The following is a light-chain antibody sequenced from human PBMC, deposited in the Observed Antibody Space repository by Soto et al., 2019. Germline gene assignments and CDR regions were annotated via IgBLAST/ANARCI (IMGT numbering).Light chain of an antibody. J-gene: IGKJ5*01. CDR1: QNINNY. CDR2: DAS. V-gene: IGKV1-39*01. Sequence: DIQMTQSPSSLSASVGDRVTITCQASQNINNYLNWYQQKPGRAPKLLIYDASNLEAGVPSRFSGSGSGTHFTLTISSLQPEDFATYYCQQIYSIPITFGQGTRLEIK. CDR3: QQIYSIPIT.